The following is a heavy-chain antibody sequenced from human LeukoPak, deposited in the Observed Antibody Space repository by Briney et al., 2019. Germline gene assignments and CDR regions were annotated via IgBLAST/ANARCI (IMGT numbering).Heavy chain of an antibody. CDR1: GGTFSSYT. D-gene: IGHD3-22*01. CDR3: AAHYYDSSGYSTY. V-gene: IGHV1-69*02. Sequence: SVKVSCKASGGTFSSYTISWVRQAPGQGLEWMGRIIPILGIANYAQKFQGRVTITADKSTSTAYVELSSLGSEDTAVYYCAAHYYDSSGYSTYWGQGTLVTVSS. CDR2: IIPILGIA. J-gene: IGHJ4*02.